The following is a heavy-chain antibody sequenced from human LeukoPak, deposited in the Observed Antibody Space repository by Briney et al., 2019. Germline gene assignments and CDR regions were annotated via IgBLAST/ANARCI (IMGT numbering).Heavy chain of an antibody. Sequence: PGGSLTLSCAGSGFTFSSYAMSWVRQAPGQGLEWVSVISDSGDYTSYADSVRGRFTISRDNSRNTLYLQMISLRAEDTAVYYCARDVGAVPAAIYYYYMDVWGKGTTVTVSS. D-gene: IGHD2-2*01. CDR2: ISDSGDYT. CDR3: ARDVGAVPAAIYYYYMDV. CDR1: GFTFSSYA. J-gene: IGHJ6*03. V-gene: IGHV3-23*01.